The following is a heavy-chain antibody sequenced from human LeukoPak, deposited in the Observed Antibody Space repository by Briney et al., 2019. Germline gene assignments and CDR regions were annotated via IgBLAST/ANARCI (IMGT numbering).Heavy chain of an antibody. J-gene: IGHJ4*02. D-gene: IGHD6-13*01. CDR2: IYYSGST. V-gene: IGHV4-59*08. Sequence: PSETLSLTCTVSGGSISSYYWSWIRQPPGKGLEWIGYIYYSGSTNYNPSLKSRVTISVDTSKNQFSLKLSSVTAADTAVYYCASLIAAAGTRYFDYWGQGTLVTVSS. CDR1: GGSISSYY. CDR3: ASLIAAAGTRYFDY.